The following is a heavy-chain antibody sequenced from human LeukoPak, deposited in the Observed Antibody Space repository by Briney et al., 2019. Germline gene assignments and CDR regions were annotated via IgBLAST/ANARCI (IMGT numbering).Heavy chain of an antibody. V-gene: IGHV1-69*13. CDR3: ARAMAEYQLLREVDP. J-gene: IGHJ5*02. CDR1: GGTFSSYA. D-gene: IGHD2-2*01. Sequence: GASVKVSCKASGGTFSSYAISWVRQAPGQGLEWMGGIIPVFGTANYAQKFQGRVTINADESTSTVYMELTSLRSEDTAVYYCARAMAEYQLLREVDPWGQGTLVTVSS. CDR2: IIPVFGTA.